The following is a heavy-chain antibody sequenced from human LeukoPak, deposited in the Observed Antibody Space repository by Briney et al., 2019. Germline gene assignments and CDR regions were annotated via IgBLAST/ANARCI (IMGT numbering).Heavy chain of an antibody. CDR2: SRDKANNYVP. CDR1: GFSISGHY. CDR3: ARVSSRSQNDF. J-gene: IGHJ4*02. Sequence: GGSLRLSCAASGFSISGHYMDWVRQAPGKGLEWVGRSRDKANNYVPEYAASVKDRLSISRDESKNSVYLQMNRLESEDTALYYCARVSSRSQNDFWGQGTPVTVSS. V-gene: IGHV3-72*01.